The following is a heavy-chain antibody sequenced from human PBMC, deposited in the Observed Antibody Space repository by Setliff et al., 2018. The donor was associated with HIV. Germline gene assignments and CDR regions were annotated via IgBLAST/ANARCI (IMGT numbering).Heavy chain of an antibody. Sequence: PGGSLRLSCAASEFTVSSNYMSWVRQAPGKGLEWVSSISSSGNFIYYEDSVKGRFTMSRDNAKNSLYLQMDSLRVEDTGFYYCARDPYWLEGYFDYWGPGTLVTVSS. CDR1: EFTVSSNY. V-gene: IGHV3-21*01. CDR2: ISSSGNFI. CDR3: ARDPYWLEGYFDY. J-gene: IGHJ4*02. D-gene: IGHD6-19*01.